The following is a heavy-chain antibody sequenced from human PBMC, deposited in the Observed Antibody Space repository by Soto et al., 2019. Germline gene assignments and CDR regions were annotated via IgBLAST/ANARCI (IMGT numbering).Heavy chain of an antibody. Sequence: PGGSLRLSCAASGFTFSDYYMSWIRQAPGKGLEWVSYISSSSSYTNYADSVKGRFTISRDNAKNSLYLQMNSLRAEDTAVYYCARDVLYYDILTGIEYWGQGTLVTVSS. J-gene: IGHJ4*02. D-gene: IGHD3-9*01. CDR1: GFTFSDYY. V-gene: IGHV3-11*05. CDR2: ISSSSSYT. CDR3: ARDVLYYDILTGIEY.